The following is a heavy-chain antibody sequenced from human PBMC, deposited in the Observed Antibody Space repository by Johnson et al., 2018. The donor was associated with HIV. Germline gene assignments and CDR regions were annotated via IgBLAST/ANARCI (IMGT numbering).Heavy chain of an antibody. CDR2: ISSNGGST. D-gene: IGHD1-1*01. CDR1: GFTVSSNY. CDR3: ARGGVWNDFDAFDI. J-gene: IGHJ3*02. Sequence: VQLVESGGGLVQPGGSLRLSCAASGFTVSSNYMSWVRQAPGKGLEYVSAISSNGGSTYYANSVKGRFTISRDNDKKSLFLQMNSLRAEDTAVYYCARGGVWNDFDAFDIWGQGTMVTVSS. V-gene: IGHV3-64*01.